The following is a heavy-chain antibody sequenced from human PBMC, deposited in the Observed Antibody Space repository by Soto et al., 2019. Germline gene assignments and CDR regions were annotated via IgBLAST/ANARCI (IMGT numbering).Heavy chain of an antibody. J-gene: IGHJ4*02. CDR3: ARVTVAGTSLWYYFDY. D-gene: IGHD6-19*01. CDR2: IWYDGSNK. V-gene: IGHV3-33*01. CDR1: GFTFSSYG. Sequence: PGGSMRLSCAASGFTFSSYGMHWVRQAPGKGLEWVAVIWYDGSNKYYADSAKGRFTISRDNSKNTLYLQMNSLRAEDTAVYYCARVTVAGTSLWYYFDYWGQGTLVTVSS.